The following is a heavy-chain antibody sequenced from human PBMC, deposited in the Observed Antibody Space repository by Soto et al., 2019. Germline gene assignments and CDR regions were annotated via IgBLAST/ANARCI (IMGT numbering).Heavy chain of an antibody. CDR3: ARDRGTPAAKLGVYMDV. D-gene: IGHD2-2*01. V-gene: IGHV3-7*01. CDR2: IKQDGSEK. CDR1: GFTFSSYW. Sequence: GGSLRLSCAASGFTFSSYWMSWVRQAPGKGLEWVANIKQDGSEKYYVDSVKGRFTISRDNAKNSLYLQMNSLRGEDTAVFYCARDRGTPAAKLGVYMDVWGKGTTVTVSS. J-gene: IGHJ6*03.